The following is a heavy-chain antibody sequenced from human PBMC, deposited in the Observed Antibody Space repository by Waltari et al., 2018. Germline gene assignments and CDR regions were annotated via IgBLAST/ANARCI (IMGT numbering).Heavy chain of an antibody. Sequence: QVQLVQSGAEVKKPGASVKVSCRASGYTFTSYDINWVRQAPGQGLEWMGWMNPHSGNTAYPQKFQGRVTMTRNTSISTAYMELSSLTSEDTAVYFCVRNTRTTVFYYYYMDVWGKGTTVTVSS. CDR1: GYTFTSYD. D-gene: IGHD4-17*01. J-gene: IGHJ6*03. CDR3: VRNTRTTVFYYYYMDV. V-gene: IGHV1-8*01. CDR2: MNPHSGNT.